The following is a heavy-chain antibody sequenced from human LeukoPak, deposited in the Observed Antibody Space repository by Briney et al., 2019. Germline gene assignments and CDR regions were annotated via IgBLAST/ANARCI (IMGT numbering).Heavy chain of an antibody. CDR3: ATTGRVDH. V-gene: IGHV4-4*09. Sequence: ASETLSLTCTVSGGSISSYYWSWIRQPPGKGLEWIGYIYTSGSTNYNPSLKNRVPISVDTSKNQFSLKLSSVNAADTAVYYCATTGRVDHWGQGTLVTVSS. D-gene: IGHD3-10*01. CDR1: GGSISSYY. J-gene: IGHJ4*02. CDR2: IYTSGST.